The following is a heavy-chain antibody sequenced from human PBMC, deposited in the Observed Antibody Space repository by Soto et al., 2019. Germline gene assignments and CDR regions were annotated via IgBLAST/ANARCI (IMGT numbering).Heavy chain of an antibody. V-gene: IGHV3-21*06. CDR3: ARGLEAADVFDF. Sequence: EVQLVESGGDLVKPGGSLRLSCAVSGFTFNNYNMNWVRQAPGKGLEWVASIGSRGSSYRYYADTVKGRFTISRDIANNSLYLQMDSLRVDDTGLYYCARGLEAADVFDFWGQGTLVTVSS. CDR2: IGSRGSSYR. J-gene: IGHJ3*01. CDR1: GFTFNNYN. D-gene: IGHD6-13*01.